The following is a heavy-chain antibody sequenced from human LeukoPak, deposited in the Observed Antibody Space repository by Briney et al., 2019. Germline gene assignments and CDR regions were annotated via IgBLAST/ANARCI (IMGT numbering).Heavy chain of an antibody. D-gene: IGHD1-1*01. J-gene: IGHJ4*02. Sequence: GASVKVSCKASDYTFNTYGFSWVRQAPGHRLEWIGWINAYNGITNYAQKLQGRVTMTTETSTSTAYMEVRSLRSDDAAVYYCARRQGTTVSFDYWGQGTLVTVSS. CDR3: ARRQGTTVSFDY. CDR2: INAYNGIT. CDR1: DYTFNTYG. V-gene: IGHV1-18*01.